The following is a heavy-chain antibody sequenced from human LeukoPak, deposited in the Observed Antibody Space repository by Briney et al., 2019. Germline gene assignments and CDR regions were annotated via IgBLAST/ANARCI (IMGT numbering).Heavy chain of an antibody. D-gene: IGHD1-26*01. V-gene: IGHV3-30-3*01. Sequence: PGRSLRLSCAASGFIFSTFAMHWVRQAPGKGLEWVAVVSHDGNIKYYADSVRGRFTISRDNSKNTLYLQMNSLRAEGTAVYYCARTFLGATYHTHFDYWGQGTLVTVSS. J-gene: IGHJ4*02. CDR3: ARTFLGATYHTHFDY. CDR2: VSHDGNIK. CDR1: GFIFSTFA.